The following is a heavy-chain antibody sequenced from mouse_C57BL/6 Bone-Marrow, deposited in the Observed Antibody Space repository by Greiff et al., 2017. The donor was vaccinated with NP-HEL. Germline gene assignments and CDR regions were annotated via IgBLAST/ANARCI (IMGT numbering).Heavy chain of an antibody. V-gene: IGHV7-3*01. D-gene: IGHD6-2*01. J-gene: IGHJ2*01. CDR1: GFTFTDYY. Sequence: EVKLQESGGGLVQPGGSLSLSCAASGFTFTDYYMSWVRQPPGKALEWLGFIRNKANGYTTEYSASVKGRFTISRDNSPSILYLQMNALGAEDGATYYCARYIWSLFDYWGQGTTLTVSS. CDR3: ARYIWSLFDY. CDR2: IRNKANGYTT.